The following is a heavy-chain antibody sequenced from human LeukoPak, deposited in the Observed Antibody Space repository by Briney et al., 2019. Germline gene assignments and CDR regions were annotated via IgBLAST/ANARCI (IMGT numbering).Heavy chain of an antibody. CDR1: GFTFSRYW. V-gene: IGHV3-7*01. Sequence: HPGGSLRLSCAASGFTFSRYWMSWVRQAPGKGLEWLANLKQDGSEKYYVDSVKGRFTISRHNAKNSLYLKKQRVRAEHTAVYYCARQGNYYALDYWGQGTLVSVSS. J-gene: IGHJ4*02. CDR3: ARQGNYYALDY. D-gene: IGHD1-26*01. CDR2: LKQDGSEK.